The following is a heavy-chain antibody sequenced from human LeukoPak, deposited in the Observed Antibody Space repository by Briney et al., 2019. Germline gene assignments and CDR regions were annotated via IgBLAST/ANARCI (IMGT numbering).Heavy chain of an antibody. V-gene: IGHV1-18*01. CDR1: AYTFTKYG. J-gene: IGHJ4*02. CDR2: LSTDNGDT. CDR3: ARHGGIGPKRDYFDY. D-gene: IGHD3-16*01. Sequence: ASVKVSCKASAYTFTKYGISWVRQAPGQGLEWMGWLSTDNGDTNYAQKFQGRVTMTTDTSTNTAHMELRSLTSDDTAIYYCARHGGIGPKRDYFDYWGQGTLVTVSS.